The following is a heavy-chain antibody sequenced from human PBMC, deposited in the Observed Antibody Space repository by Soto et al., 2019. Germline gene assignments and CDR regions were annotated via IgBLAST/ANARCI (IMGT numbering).Heavy chain of an antibody. J-gene: IGHJ6*03. CDR3: ARVEPYDFWSGYSYMDV. CDR2: IYYSGST. D-gene: IGHD3-3*01. CDR1: GGSISSGGYY. V-gene: IGHV4-31*03. Sequence: PSQTLSLTCTVSGGSISSGGYYWSWIRQHPGKGLEWIGYIYYSGSTYYNPSLKSRVTISVDTSKNQFSLKLSSVTAADTAVYYCARVEPYDFWSGYSYMDVCGKGTTVTVSS.